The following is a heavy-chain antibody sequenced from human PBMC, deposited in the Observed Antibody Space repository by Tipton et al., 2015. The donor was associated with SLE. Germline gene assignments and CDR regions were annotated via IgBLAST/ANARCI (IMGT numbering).Heavy chain of an antibody. CDR2: IYTSGTT. CDR3: ARDRYAGYDPLYNWFDP. J-gene: IGHJ5*02. V-gene: IGHV4-4*07. CDR1: GGSISSYY. Sequence: TLSLTCTVSGGSISSYYWYWIRQPAGKGLEWIGHIYTSGTTNYNPSLKSRVTISIDTSKNQFSLKLNSVTAADTAVYYCARDRYAGYDPLYNWFDPWGQGTLVTVSS. D-gene: IGHD5-12*01.